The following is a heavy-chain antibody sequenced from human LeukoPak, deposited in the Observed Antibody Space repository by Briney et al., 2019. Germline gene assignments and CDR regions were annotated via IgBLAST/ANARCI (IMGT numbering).Heavy chain of an antibody. J-gene: IGHJ4*02. CDR3: AMLLRNYYDSSGSPYYFDY. Sequence: ASVKVSCKASGYTFTSYGISWVRQAPGQGLERMGWISAYNGNTNYAQKLQGRVTTTTDTSTSTAYMELTSLRSDDTAVYYCAMLLRNYYDSSGSPYYFDYWGQGTLVTVSS. CDR1: GYTFTSYG. D-gene: IGHD3-22*01. V-gene: IGHV1-18*01. CDR2: ISAYNGNT.